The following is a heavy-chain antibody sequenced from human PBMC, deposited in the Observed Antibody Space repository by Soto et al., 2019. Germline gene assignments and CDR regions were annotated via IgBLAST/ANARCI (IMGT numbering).Heavy chain of an antibody. J-gene: IGHJ6*02. CDR1: GGSISSYY. Sequence: SETLSLTCTVSGGSISSYYWSWIRQPAGKGLEWIGRIYTSGSTNYNPSLKSRVTMSVDTSKNQFSLKLSSVTAADTAVYYCAREHHTVRGVTLYYYYYGMDVWGQGTTVTVSS. V-gene: IGHV4-4*07. D-gene: IGHD3-10*01. CDR3: AREHHTVRGVTLYYYYYGMDV. CDR2: IYTSGST.